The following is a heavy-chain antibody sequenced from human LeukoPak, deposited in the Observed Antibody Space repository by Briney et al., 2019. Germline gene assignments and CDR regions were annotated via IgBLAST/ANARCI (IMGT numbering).Heavy chain of an antibody. V-gene: IGHV3-30*02. Sequence: PGGSLRLSCAASGFTFSSYGMHWVRQAPGKGLEWVAFIRHDGSNKYYAGSVKGRFTISRDNSKNTLYLQMNSLRAEDTAVYYCAKDHGSGNFYDYWGQGTLVTVSS. D-gene: IGHD3-10*01. CDR2: IRHDGSNK. CDR3: AKDHGSGNFYDY. CDR1: GFTFSSYG. J-gene: IGHJ4*02.